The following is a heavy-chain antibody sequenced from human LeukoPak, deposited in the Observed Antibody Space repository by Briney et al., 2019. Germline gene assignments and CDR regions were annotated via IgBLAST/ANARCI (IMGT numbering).Heavy chain of an antibody. CDR3: AKDRGIISDY. V-gene: IGHV3-21*04. CDR2: IFSSSTYI. J-gene: IGHJ4*02. D-gene: IGHD3-10*01. CDR1: GFAFNTYS. Sequence: GGSLRLSCAASGFAFNTYSMNWVRQAPGKGLEWVSFIFSSSTYIYYTDSVKGRFTISRGNSKNTLYLQMNSLRAEDTAVYYCAKDRGIISDYWGQGTLVTVSS.